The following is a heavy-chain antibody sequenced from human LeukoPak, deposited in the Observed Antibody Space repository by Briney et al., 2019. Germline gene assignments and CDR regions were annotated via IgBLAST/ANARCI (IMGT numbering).Heavy chain of an antibody. CDR1: GGTFSSYA. Sequence: SVKVSCKASGGTFSSYAISWVRQAPGQGLEWMGGIIPIFGTANYAQKFQGRVTITADESTSTAYVELSSLRSEDTAVYYCARDQFLYCSSTSCYFDYWGQGTLVTVSS. CDR3: ARDQFLYCSSTSCYFDY. J-gene: IGHJ4*02. CDR2: IIPIFGTA. D-gene: IGHD2-2*01. V-gene: IGHV1-69*13.